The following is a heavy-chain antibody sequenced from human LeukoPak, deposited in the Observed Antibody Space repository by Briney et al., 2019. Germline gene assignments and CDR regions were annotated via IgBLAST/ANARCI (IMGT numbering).Heavy chain of an antibody. Sequence: GGSLRLSCAASGFTFRNYWMHWVRQVAGKGLVWVSRINDDGSFTTYADSVKGRFTISRDNAKNTLYLQMNSLRAEDTAVYYCTREILAAGKTLTYWGQGSLITVSS. D-gene: IGHD6-13*01. CDR3: TREILAAGKTLTY. CDR2: INDDGSFT. CDR1: GFTFRNYW. V-gene: IGHV3-74*01. J-gene: IGHJ4*02.